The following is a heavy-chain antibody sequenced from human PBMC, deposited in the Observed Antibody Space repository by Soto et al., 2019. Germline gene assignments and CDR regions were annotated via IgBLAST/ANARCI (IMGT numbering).Heavy chain of an antibody. CDR2: ISSSSII. V-gene: IGHV3-48*01. Sequence: PGGSLRLSCAASGFTFSSYSMNWVRQAPGKGLEWVSYISSSSIIYYADSVKGRFIISRDNARNSLYLQMNSLRAEDTAVYFCARDPGGCTGGSCYSWYFDYWGEGTLVTVSS. CDR1: GFTFSSYS. CDR3: ARDPGGCTGGSCYSWYFDY. D-gene: IGHD2-15*01. J-gene: IGHJ4*02.